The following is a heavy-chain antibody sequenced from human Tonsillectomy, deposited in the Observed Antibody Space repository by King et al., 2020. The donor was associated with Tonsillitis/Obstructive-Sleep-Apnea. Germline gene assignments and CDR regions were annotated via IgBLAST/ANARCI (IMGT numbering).Heavy chain of an antibody. CDR3: ARESLAAEFDY. V-gene: IGHV1-3*01. CDR2: INAGNGNT. D-gene: IGHD6-6*01. CDR1: GYTFTSYA. J-gene: IGHJ4*02. Sequence: VQLVQSGAVVKKPGASVKVSCKASGYTFTSYAMHWVRQAPGQRLEWMGWINAGNGNTKYSQRFQGRVTITRDTSASTADVELSSLRSEDTAVYYCARESLAAEFDYWGQGTLVTVPS.